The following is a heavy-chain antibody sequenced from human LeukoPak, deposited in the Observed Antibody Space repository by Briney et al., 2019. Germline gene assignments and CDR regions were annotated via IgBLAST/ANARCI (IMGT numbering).Heavy chain of an antibody. Sequence: ASVKVSCKASGYTFTGYYMHWVRQAPGQGLEWMGWINPNSGGTNYAQKFQGRVTMTRDTSISTAYMELSRLRSDDTAVYYCARDLVVVVAATPGGDDYYYYGMDVWGQGTTVTVSS. CDR3: ARDLVVVVAATPGGDDYYYYGMDV. CDR2: INPNSGGT. V-gene: IGHV1-2*02. D-gene: IGHD2-15*01. J-gene: IGHJ6*02. CDR1: GYTFTGYY.